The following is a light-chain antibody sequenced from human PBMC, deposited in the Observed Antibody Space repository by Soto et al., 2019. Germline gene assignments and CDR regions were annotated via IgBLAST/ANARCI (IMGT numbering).Light chain of an antibody. CDR2: QGT. CDR1: SSDFGNYNL. J-gene: IGLJ3*02. V-gene: IGLV2-23*01. Sequence: QSVLTQAASVSGSPGQSITISCTGTSSDFGNYNLVSWYQQHPGNAPKLIISQGTRRPSGVSDRFSASKSGNTASLTISGLQAEDEADYYCCSYVGYVTVMCGGGTKLTVL. CDR3: CSYVGYVTVM.